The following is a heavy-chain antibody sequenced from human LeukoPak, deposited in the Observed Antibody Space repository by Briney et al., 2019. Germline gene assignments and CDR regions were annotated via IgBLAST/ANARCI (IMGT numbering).Heavy chain of an antibody. CDR2: INTNTGNP. J-gene: IGHJ4*02. CDR3: ASFFCINGVCYYLDY. V-gene: IGHV7-4-1*02. CDR1: GYTFTSYA. Sequence: ASVKVSCKASGYTFTSYAMGWVRQAPGHGLEWMGWINTNTGNPTYAQGFTGRFDFSLDTSVSTAYLQISSLEAEDTAVYYCASFFCINGVCYYLDYWGQGTLVTVSS. D-gene: IGHD2-8*01.